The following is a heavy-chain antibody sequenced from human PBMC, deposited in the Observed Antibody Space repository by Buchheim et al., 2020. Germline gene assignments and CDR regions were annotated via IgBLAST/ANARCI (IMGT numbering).Heavy chain of an antibody. D-gene: IGHD4/OR15-4a*01. CDR1: GYTFTSFA. J-gene: IGHJ4*02. CDR3: SREGVLTHLDY. Sequence: QVQFVQSGAEVKKPGASVKVSCKASGYTFTSFAIHWVRQAPGQRLEWMGWITAGNGDTKYSQRLQGRLTITTDTSASTAYMKLSGLRSEDTAVYYCSREGVLTHLDYWGQGTL. V-gene: IGHV1-3*01. CDR2: ITAGNGDT.